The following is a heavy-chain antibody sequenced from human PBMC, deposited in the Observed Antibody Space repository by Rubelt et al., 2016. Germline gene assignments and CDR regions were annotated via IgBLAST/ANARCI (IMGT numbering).Heavy chain of an antibody. CDR3: ASGLWFGELPDLDY. V-gene: IGHV3-33*01. CDR2: IWYDGSNK. J-gene: IGHJ4*02. CDR1: GFTFSSYG. D-gene: IGHD3-10*01. Sequence: ECGGGVVQPGRSLRLSCAASGFTFSSYGMHWVRQAPGKGLEWVAVIWYDGSNKYYADSVKGRFTISRDNSKNTLYLQMNSLRAEDTAVYYCASGLWFGELPDLDYWGQGTLVTVSS.